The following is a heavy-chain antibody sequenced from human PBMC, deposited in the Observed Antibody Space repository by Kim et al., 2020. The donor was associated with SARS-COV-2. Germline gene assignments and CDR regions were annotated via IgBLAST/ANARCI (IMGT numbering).Heavy chain of an antibody. J-gene: IGHJ3*02. CDR3: AKCYHRLGKDAFNI. V-gene: IGHV3-23*01. Sequence: YADSVKGRFTISRDNSKNTLYLQMNGLRAEETAVYFCAKCYHRLGKDAFNIWGKETFVTVSS. D-gene: IGHD3-16*02.